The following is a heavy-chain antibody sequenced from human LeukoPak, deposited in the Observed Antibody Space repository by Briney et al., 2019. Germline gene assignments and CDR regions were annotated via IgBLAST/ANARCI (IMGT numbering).Heavy chain of an antibody. V-gene: IGHV5-51*01. CDR1: GYSFTSYW. J-gene: IGHJ4*02. CDR2: IYPGDSDT. Sequence: GESLKISCKGSGYSFTSYWIGWVRQMPGKGLEWMGIIYPGDSDTRYSPSFQGQVTISADKSISTAYLQWSSLKASDTAMYYCARLWGRGYSYGLDFDCWGQGTLVTVSS. CDR3: ARLWGRGYSYGLDFDC. D-gene: IGHD5-18*01.